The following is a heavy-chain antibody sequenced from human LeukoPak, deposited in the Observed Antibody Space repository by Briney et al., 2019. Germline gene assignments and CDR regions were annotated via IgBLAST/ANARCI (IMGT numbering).Heavy chain of an antibody. CDR3: ARDRRDNIAVLNRCLP. CDR1: GGTFSSYA. CDR2: IIPIFGKA. V-gene: IGHV1-69*13. Sequence: SSVKVSFKASGGTFSSYAISWVRQAPGQGLEWMGGIIPIFGKANYAQKFQGRVTITADESTSTAYMELSSLTSEHTAMYCRARDRRDNIAVLNRCLPGGQGTLVPVSS. D-gene: IGHD2-8*01. J-gene: IGHJ5*02.